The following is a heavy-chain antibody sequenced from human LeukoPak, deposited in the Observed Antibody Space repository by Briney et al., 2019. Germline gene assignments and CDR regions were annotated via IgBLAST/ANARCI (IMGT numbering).Heavy chain of an antibody. D-gene: IGHD5-24*01. CDR1: GFTFDNYA. Sequence: GGSLRLSCAASGFTFDNYAMHWVRQAPGKGLEWVSLISWDGGSTYYADSVKGRFTISRDNSKNSLYLQMNSLGAEDTALYYCAKAINVRGQMSKMGLDYWGQGTLVTVSS. CDR3: AKAINVRGQMSKMGLDY. J-gene: IGHJ4*02. V-gene: IGHV3-43D*03. CDR2: ISWDGGST.